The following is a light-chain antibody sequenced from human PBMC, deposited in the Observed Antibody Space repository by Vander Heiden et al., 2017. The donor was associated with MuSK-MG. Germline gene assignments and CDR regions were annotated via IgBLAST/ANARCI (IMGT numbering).Light chain of an antibody. V-gene: IGKV1-5*03. J-gene: IGKJ3*01. CDR2: KAS. CDR1: QTISNW. Sequence: DIQMTQSPSTLSASVGDRVTITCRASQTISNWLAWYQQKPGKAPKLLMYKASSLESGVPSRFSGGGSGTEFTLTISILQPDDLATYYCQQDDNSSFTFGHGTKVDIK. CDR3: QQDDNSSFT.